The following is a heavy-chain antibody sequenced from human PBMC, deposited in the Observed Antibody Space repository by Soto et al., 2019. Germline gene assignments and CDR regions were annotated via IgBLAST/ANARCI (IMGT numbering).Heavy chain of an antibody. Sequence: QVQLQQWGAGLLKPSETLSLTCAVYGGSFSGYYWSWIRQPPGKGREWIVEINHSGSTNYNPSLKSRVTISVDTSKNQFSLKLSSVTAADTAVYYCARGMRTIFGVVAGPYYYYGMDVWGQGTTVTVSS. J-gene: IGHJ6*02. V-gene: IGHV4-34*01. CDR1: GGSFSGYY. CDR3: ARGMRTIFGVVAGPYYYYGMDV. D-gene: IGHD3-3*01. CDR2: INHSGST.